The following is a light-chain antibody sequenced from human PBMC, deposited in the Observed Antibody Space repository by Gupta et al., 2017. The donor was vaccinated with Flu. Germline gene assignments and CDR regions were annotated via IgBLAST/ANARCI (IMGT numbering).Light chain of an antibody. CDR3: AAWDDSLTALSADGSLTGLWV. Sequence: YQHRPGTAPRLLIYNDNQRPSGVPDRFSGSKSGTSASLAIGGLQSEDEADYYCAAWDDSLTALSADGSLTGLWVFGGGTKLSVL. CDR2: NDN. J-gene: IGLJ3*02. V-gene: IGLV1-44*01.